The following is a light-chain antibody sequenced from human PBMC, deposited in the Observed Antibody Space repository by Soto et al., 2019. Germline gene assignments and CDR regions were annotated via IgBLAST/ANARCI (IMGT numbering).Light chain of an antibody. V-gene: IGKV1-5*03. Sequence: DVQMTQSPSTVSASVGDRVTLNWRASQSVSRWLAWYKQKPGEAPKLLIYKASNLESGVSSRFSGSGSGTEFTLTISSLQPDDFATYYCLQYNAYSPWTFGQGTKVDIK. CDR3: LQYNAYSPWT. CDR2: KAS. J-gene: IGKJ1*01. CDR1: QSVSRW.